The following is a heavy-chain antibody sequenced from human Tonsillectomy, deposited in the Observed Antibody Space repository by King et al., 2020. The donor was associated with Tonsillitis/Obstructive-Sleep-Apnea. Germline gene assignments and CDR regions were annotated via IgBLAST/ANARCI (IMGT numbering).Heavy chain of an antibody. D-gene: IGHD2-2*01. CDR1: GGSISSSNW. V-gene: IGHV4-4*02. CDR2: IYHSGST. CDR3: ARPRDCSSTSCYFEGFDY. J-gene: IGHJ4*02. Sequence: VQPQESGPGLVKPSGTLSLTCAVSGGSISSSNWWSWVRQPPGKGLEWIGEIYHSGSTNYNPSLKSRVTISVDKSKNQFSLKLSSVTAADTAVYYCARPRDCSSTSCYFEGFDYWGQGTLVTVSS.